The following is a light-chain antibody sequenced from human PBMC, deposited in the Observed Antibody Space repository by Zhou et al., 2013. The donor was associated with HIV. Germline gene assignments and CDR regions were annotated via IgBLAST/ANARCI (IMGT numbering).Light chain of an antibody. V-gene: IGKV1-17*01. CDR3: QQFNSYPLT. Sequence: DIQMTQSPSSLSASVGDRVTITCRASQGIGNDLGWYQQKPGKAPKRLIYAASSLQSGVPSRFSGSGSGTDFTLTISSLQPEDFATYYCQQFNSYPLTFGGGTKVEIK. CDR1: QGIGND. J-gene: IGKJ4*01. CDR2: AAS.